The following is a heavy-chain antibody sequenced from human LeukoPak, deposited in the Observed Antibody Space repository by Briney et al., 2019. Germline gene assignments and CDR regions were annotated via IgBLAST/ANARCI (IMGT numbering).Heavy chain of an antibody. CDR1: GFTFRSYA. V-gene: IGHV3-30-3*01. J-gene: IGHJ3*02. Sequence: GGSLRLSCAASGFTFRSYAMHWVRQAPGKGLEWVAVISYDGDDGSNIYYADSVKGRFTISRDNSKNTLYLQMNSLRAEDTAVYYCAKDQRVRTVVTQPLNAFDIWGQGTMVTVSS. CDR3: AKDQRVRTVVTQPLNAFDI. CDR2: ISYDGDDGSNI. D-gene: IGHD4-23*01.